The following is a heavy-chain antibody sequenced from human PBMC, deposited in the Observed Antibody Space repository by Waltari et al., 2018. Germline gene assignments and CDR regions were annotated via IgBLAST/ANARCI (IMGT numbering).Heavy chain of an antibody. D-gene: IGHD5-12*01. J-gene: IGHJ5*02. CDR1: GGSISSYY. CDR2: IYYSGST. CDR3: ARDLRDGYNRWNWFDP. Sequence: QVQLQESGPGLVKPSETLSLTCTVSGGSISSYYWSWIRQPPGKGLEWIGYIYYSGSTTYNPPLKSRVTIAVDTSKNQFSLKLSSVTAADTAVYYCARDLRDGYNRWNWFDPWGQGTLVTVSS. V-gene: IGHV4-59*01.